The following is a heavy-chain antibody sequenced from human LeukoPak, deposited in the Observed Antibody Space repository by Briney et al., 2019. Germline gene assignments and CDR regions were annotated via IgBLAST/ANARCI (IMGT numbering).Heavy chain of an antibody. J-gene: IGHJ4*02. D-gene: IGHD3-16*01. CDR2: IKQDGSGE. CDR1: VFTFSSSY. CDR3: ANYFNYGSGSYGRYFDY. V-gene: IGHV3-7*03. Sequence: GGSLRLSCAASVFTFSSSYMSWVRQAPGKGLEWVAQIKQDGSGEYSVDSVKGRFTISRDNAKNLLYLQMNSLRAEDTAMYYCANYFNYGSGSYGRYFDYWGQGTLVTVSS.